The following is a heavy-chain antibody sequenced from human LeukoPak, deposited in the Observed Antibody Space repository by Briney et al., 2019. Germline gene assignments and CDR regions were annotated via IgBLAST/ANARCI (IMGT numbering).Heavy chain of an antibody. J-gene: IGHJ5*02. CDR3: ARGFNRQLLWFGETDGPWFDP. Sequence: GGSLRLSCAASGFTVSSNYMGWVRQAPGKGLEWVSVIYSGGSTYYADSVKGRFTISRHNSKNTLYLQMNSLRAEDTAVYYCARGFNRQLLWFGETDGPWFDPWGQGTLVTVSS. CDR2: IYSGGST. CDR1: GFTVSSNY. V-gene: IGHV3-53*04. D-gene: IGHD3-10*01.